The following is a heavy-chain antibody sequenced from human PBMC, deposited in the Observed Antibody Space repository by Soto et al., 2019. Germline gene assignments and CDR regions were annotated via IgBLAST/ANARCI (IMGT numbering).Heavy chain of an antibody. V-gene: IGHV2-5*02. Sequence: QITLKESGPTLVKPTQTLTLTCTFSGFSLSTSGVGVGWIRQPPGKAPEWLALIYWDDDKRYSPSLKSRLTMTKDTSKNQVVLTMTNMDPVDTATYYCAHRPSYCSGGSCYSGFDYWGQGTLVTVSS. J-gene: IGHJ4*02. CDR3: AHRPSYCSGGSCYSGFDY. D-gene: IGHD2-15*01. CDR2: IYWDDDK. CDR1: GFSLSTSGVG.